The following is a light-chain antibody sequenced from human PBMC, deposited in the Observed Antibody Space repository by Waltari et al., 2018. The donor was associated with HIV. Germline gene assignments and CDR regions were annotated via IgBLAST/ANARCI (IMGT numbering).Light chain of an antibody. V-gene: IGLV8-61*01. Sequence: QTVVTQEPSFSVSPGGTVTLTCGLSSGSVSTSYYPSWYQQTPGQAHRTPIDITNTRSSGVPGRFAGAILGNKAALTITGAQADDESDYYCVLFMGNGIWVFGGGTKLTVL. CDR3: VLFMGNGIWV. CDR1: SGSVSTSYY. J-gene: IGLJ3*02. CDR2: ITN.